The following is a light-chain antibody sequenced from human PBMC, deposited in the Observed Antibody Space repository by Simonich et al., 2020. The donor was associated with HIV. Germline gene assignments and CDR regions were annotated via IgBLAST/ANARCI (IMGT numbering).Light chain of an antibody. J-gene: IGLJ3*02. Sequence: PGQTASITCSGGKLGDKYACWYQQKPGQAPVLVVYDDSDRPSGIPERFSGSNSGNTATLTISRVEAGNEADYYCQVWDSSSDHRVFGGGTKLTVL. CDR3: QVWDSSSDHRV. CDR2: DDS. CDR1: KLGDKY. V-gene: IGLV3-21*02.